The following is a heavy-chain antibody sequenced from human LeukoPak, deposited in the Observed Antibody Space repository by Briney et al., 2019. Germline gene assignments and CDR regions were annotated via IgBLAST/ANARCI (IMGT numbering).Heavy chain of an antibody. CDR2: IKEDGSET. CDR3: ARTTYGDY. D-gene: IGHD1-1*01. V-gene: IGHV3-7*02. CDR1: GFTLGSYW. Sequence: GGSLRLSCAASGFTLGSYWMTWVRQAPSKGLEWASAIKEDGSETYYVDSVKGRFTISRYNAKNSLYLQMSSLRVEDTAGYYCARTTYGDYWGQGTLVTVSS. J-gene: IGHJ4*02.